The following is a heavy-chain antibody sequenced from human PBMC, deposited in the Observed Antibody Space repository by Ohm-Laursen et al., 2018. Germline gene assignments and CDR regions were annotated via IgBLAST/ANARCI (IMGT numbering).Heavy chain of an antibody. D-gene: IGHD2-21*02. CDR1: GYTFTSYY. CDR3: AREGGGVVTATGAFDI. Sequence: ASVKVSCKASGYTFTSYYMHWVRQAPGQGLEWMGIINPSGGSTSYAQKFQGRVTMTRDTSTSTVYMELSSLRSEDTAVYYCAREGGGVVTATGAFDIWGQGTMVTVSS. J-gene: IGHJ3*02. CDR2: INPSGGST. V-gene: IGHV1-46*01.